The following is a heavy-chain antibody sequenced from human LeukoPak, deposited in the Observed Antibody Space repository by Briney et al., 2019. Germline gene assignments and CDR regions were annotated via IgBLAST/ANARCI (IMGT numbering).Heavy chain of an antibody. CDR1: GFTVSSNY. D-gene: IGHD3-22*01. CDR3: AKDIYYYDSSGFFDY. Sequence: GGSLRLSCAASGFTVSSNYMSWVRQAPGKGLEWVSGISWNSGSIGYADSVKGRFTISRDNAKNSLYLQMNSLRAEDTALYYCAKDIYYYDSSGFFDYWGQGTLVTVSS. J-gene: IGHJ4*02. CDR2: ISWNSGSI. V-gene: IGHV3-9*01.